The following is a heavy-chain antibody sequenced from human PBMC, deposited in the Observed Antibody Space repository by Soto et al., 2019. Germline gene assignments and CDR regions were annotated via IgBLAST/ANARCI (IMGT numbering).Heavy chain of an antibody. CDR3: ARDLWGYCGTDCYPLDV. CDR2: IYNSGST. CDR1: GGSISSSNYY. V-gene: IGHV4-39*07. Sequence: SETLSLTCTVSGGSISSSNYYWGWIRQPPGKGLEWIGSIYNSGSTYYNPSFKSRVTISVDTSKNQFSLKLNSVTAADTAVYYCARDLWGYCGTDCYPLDVWGQGTTVTSP. J-gene: IGHJ6*02. D-gene: IGHD2-21*02.